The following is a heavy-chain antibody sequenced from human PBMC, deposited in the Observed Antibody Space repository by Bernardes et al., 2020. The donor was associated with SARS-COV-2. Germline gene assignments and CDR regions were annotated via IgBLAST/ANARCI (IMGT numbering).Heavy chain of an antibody. D-gene: IGHD3-22*01. V-gene: IGHV1-24*01. CDR1: GYTLTELS. J-gene: IGHJ5*02. CDR3: ATGSPKYYERNEELWFDP. CDR2: FDPEDGGT. Sequence: ASVKVSCKVSGYTLTELSMHWVRQAPGKGLEWLGSFDPEDGGTIYAQKFQGRVTMTEDTSTDTGYMELSSLRSEDTAMYYCATGSPKYYERNEELWFDPWGQGTLVAVSS.